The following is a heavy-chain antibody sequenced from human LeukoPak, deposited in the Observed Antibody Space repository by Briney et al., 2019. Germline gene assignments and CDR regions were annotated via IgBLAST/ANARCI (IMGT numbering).Heavy chain of an antibody. CDR1: GDTLSSYD. Sequence: ASVKVSCKASGDTLSSYDFNWVRQAPGQGIEWMGWISAYNGNTNYAQKLQGRVTMTTDTSTSTAYMELRSLRSDDTAVYYCATKTTYYDFWSGYSDAFDIWGQGTMVTVSS. CDR2: ISAYNGNT. J-gene: IGHJ3*02. V-gene: IGHV1-18*01. D-gene: IGHD3-3*01. CDR3: ATKTTYYDFWSGYSDAFDI.